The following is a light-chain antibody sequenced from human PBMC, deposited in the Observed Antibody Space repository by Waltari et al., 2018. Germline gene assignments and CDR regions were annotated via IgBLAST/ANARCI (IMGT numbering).Light chain of an antibody. Sequence: DIVMTQSPPSLSVTPGEPASISCRSSQGLLHGSGNTFLDWYLQKPGQSQQLLIYLVSNRASGVPDRFSGSGSGTDFTLKISRVEAEDVGVYFCMQARQTPWTFGQGTKVEIK. CDR2: LVS. J-gene: IGKJ1*01. CDR3: MQARQTPWT. CDR1: QGLLHGSGNTF. V-gene: IGKV2-28*01.